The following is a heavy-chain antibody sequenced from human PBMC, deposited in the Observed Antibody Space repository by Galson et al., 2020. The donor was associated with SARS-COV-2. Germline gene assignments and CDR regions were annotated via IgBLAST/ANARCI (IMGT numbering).Heavy chain of an antibody. CDR3: ARSIFGSGRLFDS. V-gene: IGHV4-30-2*06. D-gene: IGHD3-10*01. J-gene: IGHJ4*02. CDR1: GASVTSVSYS. Sequence: TSETLSLTCAVSGASVTSVSYSWSWIRQLPGKGLEWIGYVPHSVSTSYNPSLQSRLKISVDASQNQFSLTLTSVTAADTTVYYCARSIFGSGRLFDSWGPGTLVTVSS. CDR2: VPHSVST.